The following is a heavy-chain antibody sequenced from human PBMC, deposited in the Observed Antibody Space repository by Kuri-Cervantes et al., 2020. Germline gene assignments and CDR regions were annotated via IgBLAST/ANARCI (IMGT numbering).Heavy chain of an antibody. D-gene: IGHD1-20*01. CDR3: AKDRLVTGTYYCEH. Sequence: GGSLRLSCTASGFTFGDYAMPWVRQAPGKGLEWVSGINWNSGSIGYADSVKGRFTISRDNAKNSLYLQMNSLRPEDTAFYYCAKDRLVTGTYYCEHWGQGTLVTVSS. J-gene: IGHJ4*02. V-gene: IGHV3-9*01. CDR1: GFTFGDYA. CDR2: INWNSGSI.